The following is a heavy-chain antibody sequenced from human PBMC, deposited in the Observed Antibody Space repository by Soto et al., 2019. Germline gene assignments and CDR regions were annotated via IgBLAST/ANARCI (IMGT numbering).Heavy chain of an antibody. V-gene: IGHV1-2*02. CDR3: ARDPGGFPYSSGWRDC. CDR1: GYTFTGYY. CDR2: INPNSGGT. D-gene: IGHD6-19*01. Sequence: QVQLVQSGAEVKKPGASVKVSCKASGYTFTGYYMHWVRQAPGQGLEWMGWINPNSGGTNYAQKFQGRVTMTTDTSISTAYMELSSLRSDDTAVYYCARDPGGFPYSSGWRDCWGQGTMVTVSS. J-gene: IGHJ3*01.